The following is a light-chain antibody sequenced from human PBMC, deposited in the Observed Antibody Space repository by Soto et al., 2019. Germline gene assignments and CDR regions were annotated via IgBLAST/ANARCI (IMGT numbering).Light chain of an antibody. J-gene: IGKJ4*01. CDR1: QSISNY. Sequence: DIQMTQSTSSLSASVGDRDTITCRASQSISNYLNWYQQKPGKAPKLLIYAASSLQSGVPSRFSGSGSGTDFTLTISSLQPEDFATYYCQQSYSTPLTFGGGTKVEIK. CDR2: AAS. CDR3: QQSYSTPLT. V-gene: IGKV1-39*01.